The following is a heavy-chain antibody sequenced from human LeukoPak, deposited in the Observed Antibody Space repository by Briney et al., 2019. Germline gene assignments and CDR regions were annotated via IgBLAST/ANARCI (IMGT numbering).Heavy chain of an antibody. CDR1: GGAFSSYA. D-gene: IGHD3-22*01. J-gene: IGHJ3*02. CDR3: ARDLVGPYYYDSSGSDAFDI. Sequence: ASVKVSCKASGGAFSSYAISWVRQAPGQGLEWMGGIIPIFGTANYAQKFQGRVTITTDESTSTAYMELSSLRSEDTAVYYCARDLVGPYYYDSSGSDAFDIWGQGTMVTVSS. V-gene: IGHV1-69*05. CDR2: IIPIFGTA.